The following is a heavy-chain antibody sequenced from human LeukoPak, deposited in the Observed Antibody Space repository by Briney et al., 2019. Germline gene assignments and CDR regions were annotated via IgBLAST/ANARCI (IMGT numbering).Heavy chain of an antibody. V-gene: IGHV4-30-4*01. CDR2: IYNSGST. CDR1: GGSISSGNHY. J-gene: IGHJ3*02. CDR3: ARGGGYYDSSGYYTNNDAFDI. D-gene: IGHD3-22*01. Sequence: PSEALPLTCTVSGGSISSGNHYWSWIRQPPGKGLEWIGYIYNSGSTYYNPSLKSRVTVSVDTSKNQFSLKLSSVTAADTAVYYCARGGGYYDSSGYYTNNDAFDIWGQGTMVTVSS.